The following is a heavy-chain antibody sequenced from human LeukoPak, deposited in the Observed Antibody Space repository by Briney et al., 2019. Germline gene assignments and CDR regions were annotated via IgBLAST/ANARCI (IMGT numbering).Heavy chain of an antibody. CDR3: AREGSGSHPGYY. D-gene: IGHD1-26*01. Sequence: SETLSLTCAVYGGSFSGYYWSWIRQPPGKGLEWIGRIYTTGSTNYNPSLKSRVTISVDTSKNQFSLKLSSVTAADTAVYYCAREGSGSHPGYYWGQGTLVTVSS. J-gene: IGHJ4*02. V-gene: IGHV4-4*08. CDR2: IYTTGST. CDR1: GGSFSGYY.